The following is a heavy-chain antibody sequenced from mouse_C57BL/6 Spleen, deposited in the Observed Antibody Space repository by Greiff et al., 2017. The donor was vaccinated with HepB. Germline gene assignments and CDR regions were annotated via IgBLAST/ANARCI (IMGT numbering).Heavy chain of an antibody. CDR3: ARADDGYYTLFAY. V-gene: IGHV5-4*01. CDR1: GFTFSSYA. D-gene: IGHD2-3*01. J-gene: IGHJ3*01. Sequence: EVQRVESGGGLVKPGGSLKLSCAASGFTFSSYAMSWVRQTPEKRLEWVATISDGGSYTYYPDNVKGRFTISRDNAKNNLYLQMSHLKSEDTAMYYCARADDGYYTLFAYWGQGTLVTVSA. CDR2: ISDGGSYT.